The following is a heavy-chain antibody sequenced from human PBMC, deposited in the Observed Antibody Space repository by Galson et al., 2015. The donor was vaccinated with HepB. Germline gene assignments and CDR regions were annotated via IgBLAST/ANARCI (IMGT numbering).Heavy chain of an antibody. CDR3: ARLKISYFENNGYHFDY. V-gene: IGHV3-33*05. Sequence: SLRLSCAASGFTFNSYGMHWVRQAPGKGLEWVAVISYDGRNIHYADSVKGRFTISRDNTKNSLYVQMDSLRAEDTAVYFCARLKISYFENNGYHFDYWGQGALVTVSS. J-gene: IGHJ4*02. CDR2: ISYDGRNI. D-gene: IGHD3-22*01. CDR1: GFTFNSYG.